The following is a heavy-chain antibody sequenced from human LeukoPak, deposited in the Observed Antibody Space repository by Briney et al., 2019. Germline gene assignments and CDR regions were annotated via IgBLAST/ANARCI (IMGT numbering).Heavy chain of an antibody. CDR2: IYSDGST. CDR3: AKDGGRITIFGYFEY. V-gene: IGHV3-66*01. CDR1: GFTVSSNY. D-gene: IGHD3-3*01. J-gene: IGHJ4*02. Sequence: GGSLRLSCAASGFTVSSNYMTWVRQAPGKGLEWVSVIYSDGSTYYTDSVKGRFTISRDNSKNTLYLQMNSLRAEDTAVYYCAKDGGRITIFGYFEYWGQGTLVTVSS.